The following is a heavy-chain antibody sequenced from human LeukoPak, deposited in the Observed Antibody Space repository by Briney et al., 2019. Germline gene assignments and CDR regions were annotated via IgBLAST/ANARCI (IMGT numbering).Heavy chain of an antibody. CDR3: TRRDMTTVTGFDP. J-gene: IGHJ5*02. CDR2: IYPGDSDT. Sequence: GESLKISCKGSGYSFTSYWIGWVRQMPGKGLEWMGIIYPGDSDTRYSPSFQGQVTFSVDKATSTAYLQWNSLRASDTAIYYCTRRDMTTVTGFDPWGQGTLVTVLS. D-gene: IGHD4-11*01. CDR1: GYSFTSYW. V-gene: IGHV5-51*01.